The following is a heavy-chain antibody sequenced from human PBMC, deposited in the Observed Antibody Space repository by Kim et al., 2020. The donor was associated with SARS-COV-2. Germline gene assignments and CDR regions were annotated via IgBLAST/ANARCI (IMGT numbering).Heavy chain of an antibody. CDR2: IYYSGST. CDR1: GGSISSSSYY. Sequence: SETLSLTCTVSGGSISSSSYYWGWIRQPPGKGLEWIGSIYYSGSTYYNPSLKSRVTISVDTSKNQFSLKLSSVTAADTAVYYCATVVTAIRSTYFDYWGQGTLVTVSS. D-gene: IGHD2-21*02. CDR3: ATVVTAIRSTYFDY. V-gene: IGHV4-39*07. J-gene: IGHJ4*02.